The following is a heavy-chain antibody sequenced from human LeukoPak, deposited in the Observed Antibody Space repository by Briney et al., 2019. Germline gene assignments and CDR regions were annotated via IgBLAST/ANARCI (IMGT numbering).Heavy chain of an antibody. V-gene: IGHV3-30*18. D-gene: IGHD3-10*01. CDR3: TKDLGSGSSYNSFDY. CDR2: ISYDGINK. CDR1: GFDFSNYW. Sequence: GGSLRLSCAASGFDFSNYWMYWVRQAPGKGLKWMAVISYDGINKYYADSVKGRFTISRDNSKNTLYLQMNSLRVEDTAVYYCTKDLGSGSSYNSFDYWGQGTLVTVSS. J-gene: IGHJ4*02.